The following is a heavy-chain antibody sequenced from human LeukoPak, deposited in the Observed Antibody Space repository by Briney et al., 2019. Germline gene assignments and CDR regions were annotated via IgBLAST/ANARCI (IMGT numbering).Heavy chain of an antibody. CDR1: GGSFSDYY. CDR3: ARVGYRYVINDWSRTGLGAYPTKYYYHMDV. D-gene: IGHD5-18*01. CDR2: INRSGST. J-gene: IGHJ6*03. Sequence: SETLSLTCAVYGGSFSDYYWSCIRQPPGKGLEWNGEINRSGSTNYSPSLKSRVTISVDTSKNQFSLKLSSVAAADTAVYFCARVGYRYVINDWSRTGLGAYPTKYYYHMDVWDKGTTVTVSS. V-gene: IGHV4-34*01.